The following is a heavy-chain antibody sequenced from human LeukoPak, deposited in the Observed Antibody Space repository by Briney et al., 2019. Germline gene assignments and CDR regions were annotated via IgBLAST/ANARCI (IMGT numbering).Heavy chain of an antibody. CDR2: ISSSGSTI. V-gene: IGHV3-11*01. Sequence: GGSLRLSCAASGFTFSDYYMSWIRQAPGKGLEWVSYISSSGSTIYYADSVKGRLTISRDNAKNSLYLQMNSLRAEDTAVYYCARVEAAAAFDYWGQGTLVTVSS. D-gene: IGHD6-13*01. J-gene: IGHJ4*02. CDR1: GFTFSDYY. CDR3: ARVEAAAAFDY.